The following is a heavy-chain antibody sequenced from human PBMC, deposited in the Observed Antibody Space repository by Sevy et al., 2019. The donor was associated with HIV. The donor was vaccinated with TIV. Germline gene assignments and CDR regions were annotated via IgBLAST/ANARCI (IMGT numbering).Heavy chain of an antibody. CDR3: ARDFTIFGVVSGIDY. V-gene: IGHV3-21*04. J-gene: IGHJ4*01. CDR2: LSDDSRYI. D-gene: IGHD3-3*01. CDR1: GFKFRTYS. Sequence: GGSLRLSCAASGFKFRTYSMNWVRQAPEKGLEWLSCLSDDSRYIYYSDSVKGRFTISRANAKNVLFLQMNNLRVEDTAIYYCARDFTIFGVVSGIDYWGQGNLVTVSS.